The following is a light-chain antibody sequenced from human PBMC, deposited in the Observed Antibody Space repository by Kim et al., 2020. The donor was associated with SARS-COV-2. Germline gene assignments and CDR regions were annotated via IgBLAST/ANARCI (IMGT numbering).Light chain of an antibody. V-gene: IGKV1-6*02. Sequence: ASVGDTIIITCRASQGIRNDLGWYQQKPGKAPKLLIYAASSLQSGVPSRFSGSGSGTAFTLTISSLQPEDFATYYCLQDYSYPRTFGQGTKVDIK. CDR2: AAS. CDR3: LQDYSYPRT. CDR1: QGIRND. J-gene: IGKJ1*01.